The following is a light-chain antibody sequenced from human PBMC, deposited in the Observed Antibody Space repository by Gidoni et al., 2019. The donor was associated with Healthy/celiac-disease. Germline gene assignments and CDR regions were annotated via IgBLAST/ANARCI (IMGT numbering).Light chain of an antibody. CDR2: DAS. CDR3: QQRNNWPPLT. V-gene: IGKV3-11*01. Sequence: EIVLTQSLATLSLSPGESASLSCRASQSVNSYLAWYQQKPGQAPRRLIYDASNRAIGIPARCSGSWSGTDFTLTISSLVPEDVAVYYCQQRNNWPPLTFGRGTKVEIK. J-gene: IGKJ4*01. CDR1: QSVNSY.